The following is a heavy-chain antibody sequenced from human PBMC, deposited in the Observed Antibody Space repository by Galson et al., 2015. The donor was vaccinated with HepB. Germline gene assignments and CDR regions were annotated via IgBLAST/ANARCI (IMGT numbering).Heavy chain of an antibody. J-gene: IGHJ3*02. V-gene: IGHV3-11*01. CDR1: GFTFSDYH. CDR3: AREGPSGYYGVDAFDI. D-gene: IGHD3-3*01. CDR2: ISSTGSTI. Sequence: SLRLSCAASGFTFSDYHMSWIRQAPGKGLERVSYISSTGSTIFYADSLKGRFTISRDNAENSLYLQMNSLSPEDTAVYYCAREGPSGYYGVDAFDIWGQGTMVTVS.